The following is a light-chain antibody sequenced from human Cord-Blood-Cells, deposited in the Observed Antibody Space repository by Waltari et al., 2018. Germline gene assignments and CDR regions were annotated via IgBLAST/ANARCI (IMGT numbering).Light chain of an antibody. CDR2: YDD. CDR3: AAWDDSLNGWV. Sequence: QSVLTQPPSVSEAPRQRVTISCSGSSSNTGNIAVNWYQQLPGKAPKLLIYYDDLLPSGVSDRFSGSKSGTSASLAISGLQSEDEADYYCAAWDDSLNGWVFGGGTKLTVL. CDR1: SSNTGNIA. V-gene: IGLV1-36*01. J-gene: IGLJ3*02.